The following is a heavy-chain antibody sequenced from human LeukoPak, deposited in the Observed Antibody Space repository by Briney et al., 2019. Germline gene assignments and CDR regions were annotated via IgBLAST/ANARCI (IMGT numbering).Heavy chain of an antibody. V-gene: IGHV1-69*04. CDR2: IIPMLGIA. D-gene: IGHD2-2*01. Sequence: ASVKVSCKASGGTFSSYAISWVRQAPGQGLEWMVRIIPMLGIANYAQKFQGRVTITADKSTSTAYMELSSLRSEGTAVYYCARVNGKSGSTIYYFDYWGQGTLVTASS. CDR1: GGTFSSYA. CDR3: ARVNGKSGSTIYYFDY. J-gene: IGHJ4*02.